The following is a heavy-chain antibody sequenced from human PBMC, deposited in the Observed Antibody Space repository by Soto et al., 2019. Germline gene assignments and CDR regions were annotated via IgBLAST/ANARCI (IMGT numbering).Heavy chain of an antibody. J-gene: IGHJ6*02. CDR2: ISGSGGST. CDR3: AGERALIPPRYYYYGMDV. V-gene: IGHV3-23*01. CDR1: GFTFSSYA. Sequence: GGSLRLSCAASGFTFSSYAMSWVRQAPGKGLEWVSAISGSGGSTYYADSVKGRFTISRDNSKNTLYLQMNSLRAEDTAVYYCAGERALIPPRYYYYGMDVWGQGTTVTVSS. D-gene: IGHD3-10*01.